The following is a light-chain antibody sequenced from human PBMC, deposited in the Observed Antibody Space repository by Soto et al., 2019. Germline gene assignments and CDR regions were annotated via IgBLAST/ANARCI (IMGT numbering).Light chain of an antibody. CDR1: SSNIGSKT. V-gene: IGLV1-44*01. CDR3: AAWDDSLNGVI. CDR2: TNN. J-gene: IGLJ2*01. Sequence: QSVLTQPPSASGTPGQRVTISCSGSSSNIGSKTVNWYRQLPGTAPKLLIYTNNQRPSGVPDRVSGSKSGTSASLAISGLQSEDEADYYCAAWDDSLNGVIFGGGTKLTVL.